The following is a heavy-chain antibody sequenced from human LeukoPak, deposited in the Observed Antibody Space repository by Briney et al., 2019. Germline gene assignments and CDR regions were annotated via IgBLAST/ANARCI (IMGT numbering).Heavy chain of an antibody. V-gene: IGHV4-39*07. D-gene: IGHD2-21*01. CDR3: ARPRSFCGGDCYHDAFDI. J-gene: IGHJ3*02. Sequence: SETLSLTCTVSGGSISSSSYYWGWIRQPPGKGLEWIGSIYYSGSTYYNPSLKSRVTISVDTSKNQFSLKLSSVTAADTAVYYCARPRSFCGGDCYHDAFDIWGQGTMVTVSS. CDR2: IYYSGST. CDR1: GGSISSSSYY.